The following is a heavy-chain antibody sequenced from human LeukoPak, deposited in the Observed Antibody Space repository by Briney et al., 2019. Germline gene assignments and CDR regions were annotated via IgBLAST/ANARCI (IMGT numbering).Heavy chain of an antibody. CDR3: ARRITEGGFDC. Sequence: PGESLKISCKGFGYTFTSYCIGWVRQLPGKGLEWMGIIYPGDSDTRYGPSFKGQVTISADKSISTAYLQWSSLKASDTAMYYCARRITEGGFDCWGQGTLVTVSS. V-gene: IGHV5-51*01. CDR1: GYTFTSYC. J-gene: IGHJ4*02. D-gene: IGHD3-16*01. CDR2: IYPGDSDT.